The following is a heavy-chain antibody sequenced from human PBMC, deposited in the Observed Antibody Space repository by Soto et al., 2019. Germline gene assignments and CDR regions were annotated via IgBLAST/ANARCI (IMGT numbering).Heavy chain of an antibody. CDR1: GFTFSSYA. D-gene: IGHD2-2*01. CDR3: ARDQLVPAAMRFYYYGMDV. J-gene: IGHJ6*02. V-gene: IGHV3-23*01. CDR2: ISGSGGST. Sequence: GGSLRLSCAASGFTFSSYAMSWVRQAPGKGLEWVSAISGSGGSTYYADSVKGRFTISRDNSKNTLYLQMNSLRAEDTAVYYCARDQLVPAAMRFYYYGMDVWGQGTTVTVSS.